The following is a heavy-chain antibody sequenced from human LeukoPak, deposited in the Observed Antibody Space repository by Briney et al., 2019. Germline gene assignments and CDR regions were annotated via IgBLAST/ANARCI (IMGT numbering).Heavy chain of an antibody. CDR2: IKSDGST. V-gene: IGHV3-74*01. CDR3: ARDRGKRVETSMVGFP. D-gene: IGHD5-18*01. CDR1: GFTFSSWW. J-gene: IGHJ5*02. Sequence: GGSLRLSCAASGFTFSSWWMHWVRQAPGKGLVWVSRIKSDGSTSYPDSVKGRFTISRDNAKNTLYLQMNSLRAEDMAVYYCARDRGKRVETSMVGFPWGQGTLVTVSS.